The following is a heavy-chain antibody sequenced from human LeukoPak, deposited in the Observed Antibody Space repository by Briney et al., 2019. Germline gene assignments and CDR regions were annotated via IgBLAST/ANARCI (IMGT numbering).Heavy chain of an antibody. CDR1: GESLNSYY. D-gene: IGHD2-15*01. V-gene: IGHV4-34*01. CDR2: IYESGTT. J-gene: IGHJ4*02. CDR3: ARGAWATRLGS. Sequence: SETLSLTCAVYGESLNSYYWSWIRQPPGEGLEWIGEIYESGTTEYNPSLKSRVTISMVPSKQQFSLSLSSVTAADTAVYYCARGAWATRLGSWGLGTPVIVSS.